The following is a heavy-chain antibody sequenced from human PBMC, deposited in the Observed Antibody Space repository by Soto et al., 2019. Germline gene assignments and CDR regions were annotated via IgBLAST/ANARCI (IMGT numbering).Heavy chain of an antibody. V-gene: IGHV4-34*01. Sequence: TSETLSLTCAVYGGSFSGYYWSWIRQPPGKGLEWIGEINHSGSTNYNPSLKSRVTISVDTSKNQFSLKLSSVTAADTAVYYCARGPPKWQRIAARPLYYYYGMDVWGQGTTVTVSS. CDR2: INHSGST. CDR3: ARGPPKWQRIAARPLYYYYGMDV. D-gene: IGHD6-6*01. J-gene: IGHJ6*02. CDR1: GGSFSGYY.